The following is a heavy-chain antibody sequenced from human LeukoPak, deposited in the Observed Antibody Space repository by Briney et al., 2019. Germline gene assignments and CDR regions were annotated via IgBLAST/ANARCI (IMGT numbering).Heavy chain of an antibody. Sequence: GGSLRLSCAASGFTFSSYAMSWVRQAPGKGLEWVSAISGSGGSTYYADSVKGRFTISRDNAKNSLYLQMNGLRPEDTAVYYCAKSWGYTRPYYNYMDVWARGPRSPSR. D-gene: IGHD3-16*02. V-gene: IGHV3-23*01. J-gene: IGHJ6*03. CDR2: ISGSGGST. CDR1: GFTFSSYA. CDR3: AKSWGYTRPYYNYMDV.